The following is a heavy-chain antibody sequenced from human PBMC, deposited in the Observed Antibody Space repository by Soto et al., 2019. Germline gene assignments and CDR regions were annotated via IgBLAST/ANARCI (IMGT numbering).Heavy chain of an antibody. CDR3: ARDMTPQIYYYYGMDV. D-gene: IGHD2-15*01. J-gene: IGHJ6*02. V-gene: IGHV1-69*01. CDR2: IIPIFGTA. Sequence: QVQLVQSGAEVKKPGSSVKVSCKASGGTFSSYAISWVRQAPGQGLEWMGGIIPIFGTANYAQKFQGRVTITADESTSTAYTELSSLRSEDTAVYYCARDMTPQIYYYYGMDVWGQGTTVTVSS. CDR1: GGTFSSYA.